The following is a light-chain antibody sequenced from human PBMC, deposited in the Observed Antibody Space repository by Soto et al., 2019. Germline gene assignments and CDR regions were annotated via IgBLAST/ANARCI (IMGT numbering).Light chain of an antibody. CDR2: KAS. CDR3: QQYNSYPWT. V-gene: IGKV1-5*03. CDR1: QSISSW. Sequence: DIQMTQSPSTLSASVGDRGTFTCRASQSISSWLAWYQQIPGKAPKLLIYKASSLESGVPSRFSGSGSGTEFTLTISSLQTDDFATYYCQQYNSYPWTFGQGTKVEIK. J-gene: IGKJ1*01.